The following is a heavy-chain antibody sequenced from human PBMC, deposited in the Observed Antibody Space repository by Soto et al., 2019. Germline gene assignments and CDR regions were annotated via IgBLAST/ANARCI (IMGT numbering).Heavy chain of an antibody. V-gene: IGHV4-59*08. CDR2: IFYSGST. CDR3: ARTLRRGPPFDY. D-gene: IGHD3-10*01. J-gene: IGHJ4*02. CDR1: GGSISNFY. Sequence: SETLSLTCTVSGGSISNFYWSWIRQPPGRGLEWIGHIFYSGSTNYNPALKSRVTISVDTSKNQFSLKLSSVTAADTAVYYCARTLRRGPPFDYWGQGTLVTVSS.